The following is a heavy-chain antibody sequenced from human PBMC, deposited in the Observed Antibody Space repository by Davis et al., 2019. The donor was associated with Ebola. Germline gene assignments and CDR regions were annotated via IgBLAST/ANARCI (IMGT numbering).Heavy chain of an antibody. V-gene: IGHV4-39*01. D-gene: IGHD2-15*01. CDR1: GGSISSYY. CDR2: IYYSGST. Sequence: SETLSLTCTVSGGSISSYYWGWIRQPPGKGLEWIGSIYYSGSTYYNPSLKSRVTISVDTSKNQFSLKLSSVTAADTAVYYCARARRVVVAATYYYYYGMDVWGQGTTVTVSS. CDR3: ARARRVVVAATYYYYYGMDV. J-gene: IGHJ6*02.